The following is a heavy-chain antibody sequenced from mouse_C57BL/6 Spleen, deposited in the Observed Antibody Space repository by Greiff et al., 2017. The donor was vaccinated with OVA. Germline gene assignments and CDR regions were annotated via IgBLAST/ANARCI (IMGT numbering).Heavy chain of an antibody. J-gene: IGHJ4*01. D-gene: IGHD1-1*02. Sequence: QVQLQESGAELVKPGASVKMSCKASGYTFTSYWITWVKQRPGHGLEWIGDIYPGSGSTNYNEKFKGKATLTVDTSSSTAYMQFSSLTSEDSAIYYCAACGGDDCAMDYWGQGTSATVSS. CDR2: IYPGSGST. CDR3: AACGGDDCAMDY. V-gene: IGHV1-55*01. CDR1: GYTFTSYW.